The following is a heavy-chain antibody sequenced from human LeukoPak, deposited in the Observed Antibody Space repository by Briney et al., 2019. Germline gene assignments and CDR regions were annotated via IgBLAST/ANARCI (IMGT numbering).Heavy chain of an antibody. CDR1: GYTLTELS. CDR2: FDPEDGET. V-gene: IGHV1-24*01. J-gene: IGHJ4*02. Sequence: ASVKVSCKVSGYTLTELSMHWVRQAPGKGLEWMGGFDPEDGETIYAQKFQGRVTMTEDTSTDTAYMELSSLRSEDTAVYYCATPSPRGFGEFDQLDYWGQGTLVTVSS. D-gene: IGHD3-10*01. CDR3: ATPSPRGFGEFDQLDY.